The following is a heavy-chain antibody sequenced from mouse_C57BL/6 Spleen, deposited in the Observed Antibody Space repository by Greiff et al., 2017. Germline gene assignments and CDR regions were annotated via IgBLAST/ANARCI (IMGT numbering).Heavy chain of an antibody. D-gene: IGHD1-1*01. CDR3: ARSPHYYGSSAYAMDD. CDR2: INPNNGGT. Sequence: EVQLQQSGPELVKPGASVTMSCKASGYTFTDYNLHWVKQRHGKSLDWIGYINPNNGGTSYNQKFKGNATLTVNKSSSTAYMELRSLTSEDSAVYYCARSPHYYGSSAYAMDDWGQGTSVTVSS. CDR1: GYTFTDYN. V-gene: IGHV1-22*01. J-gene: IGHJ4*01.